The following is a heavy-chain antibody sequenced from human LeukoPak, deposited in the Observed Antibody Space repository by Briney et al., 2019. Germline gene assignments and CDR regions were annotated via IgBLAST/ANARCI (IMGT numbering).Heavy chain of an antibody. CDR3: AKLVTADAFDI. CDR2: ISYDGSNK. J-gene: IGHJ3*02. V-gene: IGHV3-30*18. Sequence: PGRSLRLSCAASGFTFSSYGMHWVRQAPGKGLEWVAVISYDGSNKYYADSVKGRFTIYRHNSKNTLYLQMNSLRAEDAAVYYCAKLVTADAFDIWGQGTMVTVSS. CDR1: GFTFSSYG. D-gene: IGHD2-21*02.